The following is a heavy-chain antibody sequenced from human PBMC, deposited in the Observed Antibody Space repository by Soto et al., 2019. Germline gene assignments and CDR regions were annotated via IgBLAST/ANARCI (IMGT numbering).Heavy chain of an antibody. J-gene: IGHJ4*02. CDR1: GGPFSNVW. CDR2: IKSNAYGGAI. V-gene: IGHV3-15*01. Sequence: EVQLVESGGRLVLPGGSLRLACAASGGPFSNVWVTWVRQAPGNGLEWVGRIKSNAYGGAIDYAAPVKGRFTISRDDSKNTVSLQMNSLKTEDTAVDYFTTGLRWFGEFWGLGTRVTVSS. D-gene: IGHD3-10*01. CDR3: TTGLRWFGEF.